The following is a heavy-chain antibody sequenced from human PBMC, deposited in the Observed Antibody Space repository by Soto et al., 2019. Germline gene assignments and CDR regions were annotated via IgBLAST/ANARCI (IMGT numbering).Heavy chain of an antibody. CDR3: ARQGIAVADYDY. Sequence: QLQLQESGPGLVKPSETLSLTCTVSGGSISSSSYYWGWIRQPPGKGLEWIGSIYYSGSTYYNPSLKSRXXIXVXXSKNQFSLKLSSVTAADTAVYYCARQGIAVADYDYWGQGTLVTVSS. V-gene: IGHV4-39*01. J-gene: IGHJ4*02. CDR2: IYYSGST. D-gene: IGHD6-19*01. CDR1: GGSISSSSYY.